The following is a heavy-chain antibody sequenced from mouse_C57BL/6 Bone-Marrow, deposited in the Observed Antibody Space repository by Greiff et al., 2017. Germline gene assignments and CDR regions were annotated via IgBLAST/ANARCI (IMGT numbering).Heavy chain of an antibody. V-gene: IGHV1-72*01. CDR1: GYTFTSYW. D-gene: IGHD1-1*01. J-gene: IGHJ2*01. Sequence: QVHVKQPGAELVKPGASVKLSCKASGYTFTSYWMHWVKQRPGRGLEWIGRIDPNSGGTKYNEKFKSKATMTVDKPSSTAYMQLRSLTSEVSAVYYCARDLLDYYGYYFDYWGQGTTLTVSS. CDR3: ARDLLDYYGYYFDY. CDR2: IDPNSGGT.